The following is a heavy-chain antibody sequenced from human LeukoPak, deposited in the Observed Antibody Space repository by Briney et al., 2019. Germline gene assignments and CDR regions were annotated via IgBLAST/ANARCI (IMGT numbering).Heavy chain of an antibody. D-gene: IGHD2-15*01. CDR3: VIGGAPPDGHWAFDF. CDR2: FEIEEGET. J-gene: IGHJ3*01. V-gene: IGHV1-24*01. CDR1: RDSVTELS. Sequence: ASVKVSCKVSRDSVTELSIHWVRQAPGKGLEWMGSFEIEEGETIYAQRFQGRVTMTDDTSTDTAYMELSSLRSEDTAVYYCVIGGAPPDGHWAFDFWGQGTMVTVSS.